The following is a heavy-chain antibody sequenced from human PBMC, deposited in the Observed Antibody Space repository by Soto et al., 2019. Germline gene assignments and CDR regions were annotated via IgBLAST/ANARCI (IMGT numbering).Heavy chain of an antibody. J-gene: IGHJ6*02. D-gene: IGHD6-13*01. CDR3: ARDGSSSWYYYYYGMDV. Sequence: ASVKVSCKASGYTLTGYYMHWVRQAPGQGLEWMGWINPNSGGTNYAQKFQGWVTMTRDTSISTAYMELSRLRSDDTAVYYCARDGSSSWYYYYYGMDVWGQGTTVTVSS. V-gene: IGHV1-2*04. CDR1: GYTLTGYY. CDR2: INPNSGGT.